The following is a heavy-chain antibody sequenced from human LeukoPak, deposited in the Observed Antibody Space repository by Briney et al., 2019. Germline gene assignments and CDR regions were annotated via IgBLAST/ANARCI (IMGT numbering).Heavy chain of an antibody. J-gene: IGHJ4*02. CDR1: GFTFSTYW. D-gene: IGHD2-2*01. Sequence: PGGSLRLSCAASGFTFSTYWMSWVRQAPGKGLEWVANIKQDGSDKYYVDSVKGGFTISRDNAKNSLFLQMNSLRAEDTAVYYCARVRCSSNSCFPDYWGQGTLVTVSS. V-gene: IGHV3-7*01. CDR2: IKQDGSDK. CDR3: ARVRCSSNSCFPDY.